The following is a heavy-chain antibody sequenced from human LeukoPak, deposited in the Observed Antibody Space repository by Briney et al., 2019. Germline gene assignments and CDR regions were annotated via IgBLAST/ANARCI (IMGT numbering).Heavy chain of an antibody. D-gene: IGHD3-10*01. V-gene: IGHV3-7*01. CDR1: GFTFSSYW. CDR3: ARDQGITMVRGWAFDV. CDR2: IKQDGSEK. Sequence: GGSLRLSCAASGFTFSSYWMSWVRQAPGKGLEWVANIKQDGSEKYYVDSVKGRFTISRDNAKNSLYLQMNSLRAEDTAVYYCARDQGITMVRGWAFDVWGQGTMVTVSS. J-gene: IGHJ3*01.